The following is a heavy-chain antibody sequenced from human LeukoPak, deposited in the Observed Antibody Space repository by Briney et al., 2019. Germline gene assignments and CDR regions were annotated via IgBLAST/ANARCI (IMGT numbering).Heavy chain of an antibody. J-gene: IGHJ3*02. CDR2: ITKSGDQT. CDR1: GITFSNSA. CDR3: ARERVYYDSSGYKAFDI. V-gene: IGHV3-23*01. D-gene: IGHD3-22*01. Sequence: GGSLRLSCVPSGITFSNSALSWVRQAPGKGLEWVSTITKSGDQTYYADSVRGLFTISRDNSKNTLYLQMNSLRAEDTAVYYCARERVYYDSSGYKAFDIWGQGTMVTVSS.